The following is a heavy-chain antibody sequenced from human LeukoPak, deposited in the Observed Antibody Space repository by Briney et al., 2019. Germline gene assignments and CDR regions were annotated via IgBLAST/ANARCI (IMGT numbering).Heavy chain of an antibody. V-gene: IGHV4-59*01. D-gene: IGHD3-10*01. CDR3: ARGRAMVRAYYFDY. CDR2: IYYSGST. Sequence: PSETLSLTCTVSGGSISSYYWSWIRQPPGKGLEWIGYIYYSGSTNYNPSLKSRVTISVDTSKNQFSLKLSSVTAADTAVYYCARGRAMVRAYYFDYWGQGTLVTVSS. CDR1: GGSISSYY. J-gene: IGHJ4*02.